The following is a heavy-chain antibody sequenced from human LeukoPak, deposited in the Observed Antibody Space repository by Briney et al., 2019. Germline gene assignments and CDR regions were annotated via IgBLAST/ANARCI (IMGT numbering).Heavy chain of an antibody. CDR3: ARDRGELYDY. CDR1: GGSISSYY. V-gene: IGHV4-59*12. J-gene: IGHJ4*03. Sequence: PSETLSLTCTVSGGSISSYYWSWIRQPPGKGLEWIGYIYYSGSTNYNPSLKSRVTISVDTSKNQFSLKLSSVTAADTAVYYCARDRGELYDYWGQGTTVTVSS. CDR2: IYYSGST. D-gene: IGHD3-10*01.